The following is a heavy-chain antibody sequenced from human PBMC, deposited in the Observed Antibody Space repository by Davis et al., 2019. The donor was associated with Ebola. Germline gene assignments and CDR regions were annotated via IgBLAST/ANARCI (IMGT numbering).Heavy chain of an antibody. CDR3: ARGYCSSTSCYGARIYYYYMDV. CDR2: IIPILGIA. J-gene: IGHJ6*03. Sequence: SVKVSCKASGYTFTSYDINWVRQAPGQGLEWMGGIIPILGIANYAQKFQGRVTITADKSTSTAYMELSSLRSEDTAVYYCARGYCSSTSCYGARIYYYYMDVWGKGTTVTVSS. V-gene: IGHV1-69*10. D-gene: IGHD2-2*01. CDR1: GYTFTSYD.